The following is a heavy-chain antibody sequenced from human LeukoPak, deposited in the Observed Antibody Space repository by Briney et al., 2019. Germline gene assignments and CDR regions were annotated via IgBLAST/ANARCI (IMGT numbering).Heavy chain of an antibody. D-gene: IGHD2-2*01. CDR2: INPNSGGT. V-gene: IGHV1-2*06. CDR3: AREYCSSTSCYYYDMDV. CDR1: GYTFSGYY. J-gene: IGHJ6*02. Sequence: ASVKVFCKASGYTFSGYYMHWVRQAPGQGLEWMGRINPNSGGTNYAQKFQDRVTMTRDTSISTAYMEVSRLRSDDTAVYYCAREYCSSTSCYYYDMDVWGQGTTVTVSS.